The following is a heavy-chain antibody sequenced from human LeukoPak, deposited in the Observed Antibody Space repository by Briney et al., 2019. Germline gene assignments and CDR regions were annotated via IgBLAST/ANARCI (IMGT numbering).Heavy chain of an antibody. J-gene: IGHJ4*02. CDR3: AKQGAGIRD. CDR2: IDTGTSTI. Sequence: GGSLRLSCAASGFTFSTYSMNWVRQAPGKGLEWVSYIDTGTSTIYYADSVKGRFTISRDNAKNSLYLQMNSLRAEDTAVYYCAKQGAGIRDWGQGTLVTVSS. D-gene: IGHD6-19*01. V-gene: IGHV3-48*01. CDR1: GFTFSTYS.